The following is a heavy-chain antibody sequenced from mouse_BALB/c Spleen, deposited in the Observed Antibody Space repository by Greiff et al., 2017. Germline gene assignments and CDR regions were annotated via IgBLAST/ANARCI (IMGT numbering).Heavy chain of an antibody. CDR1: GYTFSSYW. J-gene: IGHJ3*01. CDR3: ARAPYGNYGAY. V-gene: IGHV1-9*01. CDR2: ILPGSGST. Sequence: VQLQQSGAELMKPGASVKISCKATGYTFSSYWIEWVKQRPGHGLEWIGEILPGSGSTNYNEKFKGKATFTADTSSNTAYMQLSSLTSEDSAVYYCARAPYGNYGAYWGQGTLVTVSA. D-gene: IGHD2-1*01.